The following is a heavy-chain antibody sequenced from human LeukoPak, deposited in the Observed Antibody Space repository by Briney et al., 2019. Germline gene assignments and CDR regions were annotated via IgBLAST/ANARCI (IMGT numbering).Heavy chain of an antibody. CDR2: ISSSSSYI. J-gene: IGHJ4*02. V-gene: IGHV3-21*01. CDR3: ARGNSPSEYEM. Sequence: GGSLRLSCAASGFTFSSYSMNWVRQAPGKGLGWVSSISSSSSYIYYADSVKGRFTISRDNAKNSLYLQMNSLRAEDTAVYYCARGNSPSEYEMWGQGTLVTVST. D-gene: IGHD2/OR15-2a*01. CDR1: GFTFSSYS.